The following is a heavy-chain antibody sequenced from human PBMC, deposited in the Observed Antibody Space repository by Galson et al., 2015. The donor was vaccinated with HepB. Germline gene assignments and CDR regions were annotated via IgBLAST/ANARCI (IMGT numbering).Heavy chain of an antibody. V-gene: IGHV3-30*18. CDR3: AKDLMRRGSSWYEFDY. CDR2: ISYDGSNK. Sequence: SLRLSCSASGFTFSSYCIHWVRQAPGKGLEWVAVISYDGSNKYYADSVKGRFTISRDNSKNTLYLQMNSLRAEDTAVYYCAKDLMRRGSSWYEFDYWGQGTLVTVSS. CDR1: GFTFSSYC. J-gene: IGHJ4*02. D-gene: IGHD6-13*01.